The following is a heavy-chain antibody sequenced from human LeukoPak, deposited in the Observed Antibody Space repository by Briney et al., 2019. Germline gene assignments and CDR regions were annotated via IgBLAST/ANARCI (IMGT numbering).Heavy chain of an antibody. CDR2: LSGSGDNK. J-gene: IGHJ4*02. CDR1: GFTFSSCA. Sequence: GGSLRLSCAASGFTFSSCAMSWVRQVPGKGLEWVSSLSGSGDNKYYADSVKGRFTISRDNSKNTLYLQMNSLRAEDPAVYNCAKDADLAAAGYYFDYWGQGTLVTVSS. V-gene: IGHV3-23*01. D-gene: IGHD6-13*01. CDR3: AKDADLAAAGYYFDY.